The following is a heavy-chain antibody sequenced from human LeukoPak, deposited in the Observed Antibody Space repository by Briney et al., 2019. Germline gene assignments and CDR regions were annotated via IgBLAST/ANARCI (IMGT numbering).Heavy chain of an antibody. V-gene: IGHV3-30*03. CDR3: ASSELDYGDYPWYFDY. CDR1: GFTFDSYG. J-gene: IGHJ4*02. CDR2: ISHDGSTI. Sequence: QPGGSLRLSCAVSGFTFDSYGMHWVRQAPGKGLEWVAVISHDGSTIYYADSVEGRFTISRDNSDNTLFLQMNSLRAEDTAVYYCASSELDYGDYPWYFDYWGQGTLVTVSS. D-gene: IGHD4-17*01.